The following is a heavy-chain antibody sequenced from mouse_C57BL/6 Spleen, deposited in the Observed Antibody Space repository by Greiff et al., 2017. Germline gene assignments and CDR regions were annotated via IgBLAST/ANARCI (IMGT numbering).Heavy chain of an antibody. CDR2: INPNNGGT. Sequence: EVQLQQSGPELVKPGASVKISCKASGYTFTDYYMNWVKQSHGKSLEWIGDINPNNGGTSYNQKFKGKATLTVDKSSSTAYMELRSLTSEDSAVYYCARVDAYYSNYEDAMDYWGQGTSVTVSS. V-gene: IGHV1-26*01. CDR1: GYTFTDYY. D-gene: IGHD2-5*01. CDR3: ARVDAYYSNYEDAMDY. J-gene: IGHJ4*01.